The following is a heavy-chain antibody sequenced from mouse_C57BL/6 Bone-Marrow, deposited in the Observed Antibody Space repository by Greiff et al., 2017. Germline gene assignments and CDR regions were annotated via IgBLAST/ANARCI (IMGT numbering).Heavy chain of an antibody. CDR1: GFTFSDYY. J-gene: IGHJ2*01. CDR3: ARMDYGSSYVGY. D-gene: IGHD1-1*01. Sequence: EVMLVESEGGLVQPGSSMKLSCTASGFTFSDYYMAWVRQVPEKGLEWVANINYDGSSTYYLDSLKSRFIISRENAKNILYLQMSSLKSEDTATYYCARMDYGSSYVGYWGQGTTLTVSS. CDR2: INYDGSST. V-gene: IGHV5-16*01.